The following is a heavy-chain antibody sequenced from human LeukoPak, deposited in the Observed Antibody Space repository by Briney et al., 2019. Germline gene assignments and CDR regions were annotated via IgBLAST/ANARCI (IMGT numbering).Heavy chain of an antibody. D-gene: IGHD2-15*01. CDR1: GGTFSSYA. J-gene: IGHJ6*04. V-gene: IGHV1-69*13. CDR2: IIPIFGTA. Sequence: ASVKVSCKASGGTFSSYAISWVRQAPGQGLEWMGGIIPIFGTANYAQKFQGRVTITADESTSTAYMELSSLRSEDTAVYYCARSQAQCGSGGSCYFTYYYYGMDVWGKGTTVTVSS. CDR3: ARSQAQCGSGGSCYFTYYYYGMDV.